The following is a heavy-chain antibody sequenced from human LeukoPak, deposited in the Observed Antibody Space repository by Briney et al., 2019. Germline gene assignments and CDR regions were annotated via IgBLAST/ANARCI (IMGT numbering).Heavy chain of an antibody. CDR3: ASSLGDYYDSSGYYYGPFDY. J-gene: IGHJ4*02. D-gene: IGHD3-22*01. CDR1: GGTFSSYA. V-gene: IGHV1-69*05. CDR2: IIPIFGTA. Sequence: SVKVSCKASGGTFSSYAISWVRQAPGQGLEWMGGIIPIFGTANYAQKFQGRVTITTDESTSTAYMELSSLRSEDTAVYYCASSLGDYYDSSGYYYGPFDYWGQGTLVTVSS.